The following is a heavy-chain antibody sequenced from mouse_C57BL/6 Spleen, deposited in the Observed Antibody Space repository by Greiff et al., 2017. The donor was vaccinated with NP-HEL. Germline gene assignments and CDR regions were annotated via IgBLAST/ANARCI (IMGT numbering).Heavy chain of an antibody. J-gene: IGHJ1*03. CDR2: IYPGDGDT. CDR3: ARETGGYYGSSQLWYFDV. V-gene: IGHV1-80*01. Sequence: VQLQQSGAELVKPGASVKISCKASGYAFSSYWMNWVKQRPGKGLEWIGQIYPGDGDTNYNGKFKGKATLTADKSSSTAYMQLSSLTSEDSAVYFCARETGGYYGSSQLWYFDVWGTGTTVTVSS. CDR1: GYAFSSYW. D-gene: IGHD1-1*01.